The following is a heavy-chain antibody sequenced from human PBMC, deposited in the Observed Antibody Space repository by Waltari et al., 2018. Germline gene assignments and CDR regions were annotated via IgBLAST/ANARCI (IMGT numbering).Heavy chain of an antibody. Sequence: EVQLVESGGGLVKPGGSLRLSCAASGFTFNVYTMNWVRQTPGKGLEWVSSIGSSSTYTYYADSVKGRFTISRDNAAHSLYLEMNGLRPEDTGVYYCASHPEDFYYYMDIWGKGTTVTVSS. CDR3: ASHPEDFYYYMDI. CDR1: GFTFNVYT. V-gene: IGHV3-21*06. CDR2: IGSSSTYT. J-gene: IGHJ6*03.